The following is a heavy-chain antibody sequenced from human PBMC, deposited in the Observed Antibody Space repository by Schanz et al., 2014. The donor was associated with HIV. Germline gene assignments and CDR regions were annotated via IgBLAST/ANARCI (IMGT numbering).Heavy chain of an antibody. Sequence: EVQLLESGGGLVQPGGSLRLSCAASGFTFKTYWMSWVRQAPGKGLEWLANIKLDGSEKYYVDSVKGRFTISRDNTKNSLYLQMNSLRAEDTAVYYCARVFGRTYGLPDYWGQGTLVTVSS. CDR3: ARVFGRTYGLPDY. D-gene: IGHD3-10*01. CDR2: IKLDGSEK. CDR1: GFTFKTYW. V-gene: IGHV3-7*01. J-gene: IGHJ4*02.